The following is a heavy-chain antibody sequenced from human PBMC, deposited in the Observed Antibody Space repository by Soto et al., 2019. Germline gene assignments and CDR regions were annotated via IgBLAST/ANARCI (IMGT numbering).Heavy chain of an antibody. D-gene: IGHD3-10*01. V-gene: IGHV4-59*08. CDR3: ARRSELLWFGELFNWFDP. CDR2: IYYSGST. J-gene: IGHJ5*02. CDR1: GGSISSYY. Sequence: PSETLSLTCTVSGGSISSYYWSWIRQPPGKGLEWIGYIYYSGSTNYNPSIKSRVTISVDTSKNQFSLKLSSVTAADTAVYYFARRSELLWFGELFNWFDPWGQGTLVTVSS.